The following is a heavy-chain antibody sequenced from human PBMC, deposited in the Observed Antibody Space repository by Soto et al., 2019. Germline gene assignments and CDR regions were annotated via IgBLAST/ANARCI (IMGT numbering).Heavy chain of an antibody. CDR1: GGSISSYY. J-gene: IGHJ2*01. CDR2: IYYSGST. Sequence: QVQLQESGPGLVKPSETLSLTCTVSGGSISSYYWSWIRQPPGKGVEWIGYIYYSGSTNYNPSLKRRVTISVDTSKYQFSLKLSSVTAADTAVYYCARFNWYFDLWGRGTLVTVSS. V-gene: IGHV4-59*08. CDR3: ARFNWYFDL.